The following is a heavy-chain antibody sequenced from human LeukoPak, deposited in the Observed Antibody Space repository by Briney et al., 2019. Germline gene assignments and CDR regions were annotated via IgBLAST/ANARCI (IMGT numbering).Heavy chain of an antibody. CDR2: ITTGSSTT. CDR3: AKDDARIQLWPDAFDI. CDR1: EFAFSTYN. J-gene: IGHJ3*02. V-gene: IGHV3-48*02. Sequence: GGSLRLSCAASEFAFSTYNMNWVRQAPGKGLEWVSYITTGSSTTYYADSVKGRFTISRDNVENSLYLQMNSLRDEDTAVYYCAKDDARIQLWPDAFDIWGQGTMVTVSS. D-gene: IGHD5-18*01.